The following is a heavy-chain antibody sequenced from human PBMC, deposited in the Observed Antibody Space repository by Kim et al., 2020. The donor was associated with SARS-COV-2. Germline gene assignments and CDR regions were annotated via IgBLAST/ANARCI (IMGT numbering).Heavy chain of an antibody. V-gene: IGHV1-8*01. CDR1: GYTFTSYD. D-gene: IGHD3-10*01. Sequence: ASVKVSCKASGYTFTSYDINWVRQATGQGLEWMGWMNPNSGNTGYAQKFQGRVTMTRNTSISTAYMELSSLRSEDTAVYYCARVRLLLWFGEPKYFQHWGQGTLVTVSS. CDR3: ARVRLLLWFGEPKYFQH. CDR2: MNPNSGNT. J-gene: IGHJ1*01.